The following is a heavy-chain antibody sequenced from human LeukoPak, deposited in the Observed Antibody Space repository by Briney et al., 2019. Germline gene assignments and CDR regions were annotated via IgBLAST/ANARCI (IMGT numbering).Heavy chain of an antibody. Sequence: SETLSLTCTVSGGSISSSSDYWGWIRQPPGKGLEWIGSMYYSGSTHYNPSLKSRVTISVDTSKNQFSLKLSSVTAADTAVYYCARHNSLRTVAGPYYFDYWGQGTLLTVSS. CDR2: MYYSGST. CDR3: ARHNSLRTVAGPYYFDY. J-gene: IGHJ4*02. CDR1: GGSISSSSDY. D-gene: IGHD6-19*01. V-gene: IGHV4-39*01.